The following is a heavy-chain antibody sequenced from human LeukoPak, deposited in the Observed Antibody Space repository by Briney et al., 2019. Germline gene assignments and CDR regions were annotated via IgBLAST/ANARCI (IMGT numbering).Heavy chain of an antibody. V-gene: IGHV4-4*07. CDR2: IYTSGST. CDR3: AREDTGPHYDILTGYPDYYGMDV. Sequence: PSETLSLTCTVSGGSISSYYWSWIRQPAGKGLEWIGRIYTSGSTNYNPSLKSRVTMSVDTSKNQFSLKLSSVTAADTAVYYCAREDTGPHYDILTGYPDYYGMDVWGQGITVTVSS. J-gene: IGHJ6*02. CDR1: GGSISSYY. D-gene: IGHD3-9*01.